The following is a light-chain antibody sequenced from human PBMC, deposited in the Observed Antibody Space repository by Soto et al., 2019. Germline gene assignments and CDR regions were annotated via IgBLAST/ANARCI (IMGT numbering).Light chain of an antibody. CDR1: SSDFGGYNY. V-gene: IGLV2-14*01. Sequence: QSALTQPASVSGSPGQSITISCTGTSSDFGGYNYVSWYQHLPGKAPKLMIYEISNRPSGVSNRFSGSKSGNTASLTISGLQAEDEADYYCSSYTSSNTWVFGGGTQLTVL. CDR2: EIS. J-gene: IGLJ7*01. CDR3: SSYTSSNTWV.